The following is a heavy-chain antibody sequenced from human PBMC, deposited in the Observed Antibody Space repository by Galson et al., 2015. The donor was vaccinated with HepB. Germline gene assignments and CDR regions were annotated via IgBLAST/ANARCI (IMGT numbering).Heavy chain of an antibody. J-gene: IGHJ6*03. V-gene: IGHV1-69*04. Sequence: SVKVSCKASGGTFSSYAISWVRQAPGQGLEWMGRIIPILGIANYAQKFQGRVTITADKSTSTAYMELSSLRSEDTAVYYCARDSITIFGVVIAHYYYYYMDVWGKGTTVTVSS. CDR2: IIPILGIA. CDR3: ARDSITIFGVVIAHYYYYYMDV. CDR1: GGTFSSYA. D-gene: IGHD3-3*01.